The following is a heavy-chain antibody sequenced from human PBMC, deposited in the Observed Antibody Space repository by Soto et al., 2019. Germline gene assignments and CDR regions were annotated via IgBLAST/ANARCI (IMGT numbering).Heavy chain of an antibody. CDR3: ARDLRPYYYDSSGYSDY. D-gene: IGHD3-22*01. Sequence: HLVHLEVEVKKPGASGKASCKASVSIFTSYGITWVRKPPGQGLEWMGWTSAYNGNTNYAQKFQGRVTMTTDTSTSTAYMELRSLRSDDTAMYYCARDLRPYYYDSSGYSDYWGQGTVVTVSS. CDR2: TSAYNGNT. J-gene: IGHJ4*02. CDR1: VSIFTSYG. V-gene: IGHV1-18*01.